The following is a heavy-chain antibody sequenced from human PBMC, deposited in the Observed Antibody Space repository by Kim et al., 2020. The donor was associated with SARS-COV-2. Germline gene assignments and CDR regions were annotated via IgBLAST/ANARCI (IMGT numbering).Heavy chain of an antibody. J-gene: IGHJ1*01. V-gene: IGHV3-74*01. Sequence: GGSLRLSCAASGFTFSSYWMHWVRQAPGKGLVWVSRINSDGSSTSYADSVKGRFTISRDNAKNTLYLQMNSLRAEDTAVYYCARDELAPPDPEYFQHWGQGTLVTVSS. CDR3: ARDELAPPDPEYFQH. CDR2: INSDGSST. D-gene: IGHD1-1*01. CDR1: GFTFSSYW.